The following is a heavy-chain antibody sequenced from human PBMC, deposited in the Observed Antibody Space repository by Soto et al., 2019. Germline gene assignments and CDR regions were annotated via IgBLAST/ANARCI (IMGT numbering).Heavy chain of an antibody. CDR3: ARANSYGYAYYYYGMDV. D-gene: IGHD5-18*01. V-gene: IGHV1-18*01. J-gene: IGHJ6*02. CDR1: GYTFTSYG. CDR2: ISAYNGNT. Sequence: ASVKVSCKASGYTFTSYGISWVRQAPGQGLEWMGWISAYNGNTNYAQKLQGRVTMTTDTSTSTAYMELSSLRSEDTAVYYCARANSYGYAYYYYGMDVWGQGTTVTVSS.